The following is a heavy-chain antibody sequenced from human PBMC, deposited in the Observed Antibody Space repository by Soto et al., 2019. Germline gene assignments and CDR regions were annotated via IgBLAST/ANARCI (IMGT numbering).Heavy chain of an antibody. V-gene: IGHV1-18*01. Sequence: ASVKVSCKASGGTFSSYAISWVRQAPGQGLEWMGWIIAYNGNTNYAQKLQGRVTMTTDTSTSTAYMELRSLRSDDTAVYYCARGPTIKSFDYWGQGTLVTVSS. CDR3: ARGPTIKSFDY. D-gene: IGHD5-12*01. J-gene: IGHJ4*02. CDR1: GGTFSSYA. CDR2: IIAYNGNT.